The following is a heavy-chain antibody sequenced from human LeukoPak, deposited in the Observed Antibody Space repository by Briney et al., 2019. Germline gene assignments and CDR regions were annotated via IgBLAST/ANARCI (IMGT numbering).Heavy chain of an antibody. Sequence: SGGSLRLSCTASGFTFSSYAMHWVRQAPGKGLEWVAVISYDGSNKYYADSVKGRFTISRDNSKNTLYLQMNSLRAEDTAVYYCARDSAVAAGYYGMDVWGQGTTVTVSS. D-gene: IGHD6-19*01. J-gene: IGHJ6*02. CDR1: GFTFSSYA. V-gene: IGHV3-30-3*01. CDR2: ISYDGSNK. CDR3: ARDSAVAAGYYGMDV.